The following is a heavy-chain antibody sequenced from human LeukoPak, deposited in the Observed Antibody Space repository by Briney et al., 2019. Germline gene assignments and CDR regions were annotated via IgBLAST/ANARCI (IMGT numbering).Heavy chain of an antibody. CDR3: ARQGLVGYDSYYFDY. J-gene: IGHJ4*02. CDR2: IYPGDSDT. V-gene: IGHV5-51*01. D-gene: IGHD5-12*01. CDR1: GYSFTSYW. Sequence: GESLKISCKGSGYSFTSYWIGWVRQMPGKGLEWMGIIYPGDSDTRYSPSFQGQVTTSADKSISTAYLQWSSLKASDTAMYYCARQGLVGYDSYYFDYWGQGTLVTVSS.